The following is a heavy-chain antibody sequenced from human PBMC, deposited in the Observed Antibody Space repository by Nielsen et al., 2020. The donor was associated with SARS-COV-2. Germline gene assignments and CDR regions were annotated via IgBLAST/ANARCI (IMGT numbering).Heavy chain of an antibody. CDR2: MNPNSGNT. Sequence: ASVKVSCKASGYTFTSYDINWVRQATGQGLEWMGWMNPNSGNTGYAQKFQGRVTMTRDTSISTAYMELSRLRSDDTAVYYCARDRPHSMVRGKNWFDPWGQGTLVTVSS. D-gene: IGHD3-10*01. J-gene: IGHJ5*02. V-gene: IGHV1-8*01. CDR1: GYTFTSYD. CDR3: ARDRPHSMVRGKNWFDP.